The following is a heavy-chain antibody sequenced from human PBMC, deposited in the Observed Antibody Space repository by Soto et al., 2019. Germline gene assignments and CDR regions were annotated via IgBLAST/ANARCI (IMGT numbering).Heavy chain of an antibody. V-gene: IGHV4-30-2*01. CDR1: GGSISSGGYS. J-gene: IGHJ4*02. D-gene: IGHD3-22*01. CDR3: AGGFYYDSGPYMDFDY. CDR2: IYHSGST. Sequence: PSETLSLTCAVSGGSISSGGYSWSWIRQPPGKGLEWIGYIYHSGSTYYNPSLKSRVTISVDRSKNQFSLKLSSVTAADTAVYYCAGGFYYDSGPYMDFDYWGQGTLVTVSS.